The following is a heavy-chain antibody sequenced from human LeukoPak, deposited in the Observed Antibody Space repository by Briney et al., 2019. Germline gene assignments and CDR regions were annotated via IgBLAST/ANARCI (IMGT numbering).Heavy chain of an antibody. CDR1: GYTFTSYG. Sequence: ASVKVSCKASGYTFTSYGISWVRQAPGQGLEWMGRISAYNGNTNYAQKLQGRVTMTTDTSTSTAYMELRCLRSDDTAVYYCARDRGWAGAGFFDYWGQGTLVTVSS. J-gene: IGHJ4*02. CDR2: ISAYNGNT. CDR3: ARDRGWAGAGFFDY. D-gene: IGHD6-19*01. V-gene: IGHV1-18*01.